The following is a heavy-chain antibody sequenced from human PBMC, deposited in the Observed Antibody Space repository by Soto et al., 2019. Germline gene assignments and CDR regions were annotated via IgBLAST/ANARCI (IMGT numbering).Heavy chain of an antibody. V-gene: IGHV3-7*01. J-gene: IGHJ3*02. CDR1: GFTFSSYW. CDR2: IKQDGSEK. D-gene: IGHD4-17*01. Sequence: EVQLVESGGGLVQPGGSLRLSCAASGFTFSSYWMSWVRQAPGKGLEWVANIKQDGSEKYYVDSVKGRFTISRDNAKNSLYLQMNSLRAEDTAVYYCARDDGDYGRGAFDIWGQGTMVTVSS. CDR3: ARDDGDYGRGAFDI.